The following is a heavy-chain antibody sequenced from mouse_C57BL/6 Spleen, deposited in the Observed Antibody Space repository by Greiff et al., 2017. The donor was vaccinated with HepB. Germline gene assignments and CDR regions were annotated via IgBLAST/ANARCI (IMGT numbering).Heavy chain of an antibody. J-gene: IGHJ2*01. V-gene: IGHV5-17*01. CDR1: GFTFSDYG. CDR2: ISSGSSTI. CDR3: ARRWEGYFDY. Sequence: EVKLQESGGGLVKPGGSLKLSCAASGFTFSDYGMHWVRQAPEKGLEWVAYISSGSSTIYYADTVKGRFTISRDNAKNTLFLQMTSLRSEDTAMYYCARRWEGYFDYWGQGTTLTVSS. D-gene: IGHD1-1*02.